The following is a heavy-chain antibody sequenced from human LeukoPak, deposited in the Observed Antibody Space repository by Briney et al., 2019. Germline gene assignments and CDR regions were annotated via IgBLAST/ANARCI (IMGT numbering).Heavy chain of an antibody. Sequence: GGSLRLSCAASGFTFSTYSMNWVRQAPGKGLGWVSSISGSSTYIFYADSVKGRFTISRDNAKNSLYLQMNSLRVEDTAVYYCVRDGGLHTNFDYWGQGTLVTVSS. V-gene: IGHV3-21*01. CDR1: GFTFSTYS. CDR2: ISGSSTYI. CDR3: VRDGGLHTNFDY. D-gene: IGHD2-15*01. J-gene: IGHJ4*02.